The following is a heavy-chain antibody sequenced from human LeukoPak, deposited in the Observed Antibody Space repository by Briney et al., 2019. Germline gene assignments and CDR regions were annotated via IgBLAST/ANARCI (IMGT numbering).Heavy chain of an antibody. CDR3: AGGPNGDYGMDV. D-gene: IGHD4-17*01. CDR2: FYYSGST. J-gene: IGHJ6*02. Sequence: SETLSVTRTVSGGSISIYYWRWIRQPTGKGPEWIGYFYYSGSTNYNPSLKSRVSVSGDTCKNQLSLKLNSVTAADTAVYYCAGGPNGDYGMDVWGQGTTVTVSS. CDR1: GGSISIYY. V-gene: IGHV4-59*01.